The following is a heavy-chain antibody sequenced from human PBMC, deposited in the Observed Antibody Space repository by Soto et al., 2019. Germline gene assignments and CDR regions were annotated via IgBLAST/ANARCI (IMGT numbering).Heavy chain of an antibody. V-gene: IGHV3-30*18. Sequence: GGSLRLSCAASGFTFSSYGMHWVRQAPGKGLEWVAVISYDGSNKYYADSVKGRFTISRDNSKNTLYLQMNSLRAEDTAVYYCAKDPRYYDFWSGYLYYFDYWGQGTLVTVSS. CDR3: AKDPRYYDFWSGYLYYFDY. CDR2: ISYDGSNK. CDR1: GFTFSSYG. D-gene: IGHD3-3*01. J-gene: IGHJ4*02.